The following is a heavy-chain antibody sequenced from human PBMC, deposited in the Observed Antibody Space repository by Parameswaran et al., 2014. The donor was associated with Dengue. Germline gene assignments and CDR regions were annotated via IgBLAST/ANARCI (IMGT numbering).Heavy chain of an antibody. D-gene: IGHD1-7*01. V-gene: IGHV1-18*01. CDR2: ISAYNGNT. Sequence: VRQAPGQGLEWMGWISAYNGNTNYAQKLQGRVTMTTDTSTSTAYMELRSLRSDDTAVYYCARQAVGMELGPDYHFDYWGQGTLVTVSS. CDR3: ARQAVGMELGPDYHFDY. J-gene: IGHJ4*02.